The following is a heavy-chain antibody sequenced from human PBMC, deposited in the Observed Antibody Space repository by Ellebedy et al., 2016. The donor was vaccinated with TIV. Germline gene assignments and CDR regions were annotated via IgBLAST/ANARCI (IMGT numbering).Heavy chain of an antibody. Sequence: MPSETLSLTCTVSGGSISSGDYYWSWIRQPPGKGLEWLGYIYYSGSTYYNPSLKSRVTISVDKSQNQFYLKLSSVTAADTAVYYCAREGSYFYDSSGSFDYWGQGTLVTVSS. CDR2: IYYSGST. CDR3: AREGSYFYDSSGSFDY. D-gene: IGHD3-22*01. J-gene: IGHJ4*02. CDR1: GGSISSGDYY. V-gene: IGHV4-30-4*01.